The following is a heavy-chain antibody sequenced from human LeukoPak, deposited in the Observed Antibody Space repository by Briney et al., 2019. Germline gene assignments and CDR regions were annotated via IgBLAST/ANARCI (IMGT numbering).Heavy chain of an antibody. D-gene: IGHD3-3*01. CDR3: AAGGITIFGVALYYYYGMDV. J-gene: IGHJ6*02. V-gene: IGHV1-2*06. CDR2: INPNSGGT. CDR1: GYTFTGYY. Sequence: ASVKVSCKASGYTFTGYYMHWVRQAPGQGLEWMGRINPNSGGTNYAQKFQGRVTMTRDTSISTAYMELSRLRSDDTAVYYCAAGGITIFGVALYYYYGMDVWGQGTTVTVSS.